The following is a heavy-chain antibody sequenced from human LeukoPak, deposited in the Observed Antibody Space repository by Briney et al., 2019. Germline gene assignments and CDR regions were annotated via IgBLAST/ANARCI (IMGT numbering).Heavy chain of an antibody. J-gene: IGHJ4*02. Sequence: GASVTASCKASGYTFTNYHINWVRQATGQGLEWMGWMNPNTGDSGYAQKFQGRVTITRDTSISTSYMELRSLRSDDTAVYFCARTTSFTASGYDCWGQGTLVTVSS. V-gene: IGHV1-8*03. CDR3: ARTTSFTASGYDC. D-gene: IGHD6-25*01. CDR1: GYTFTNYH. CDR2: MNPNTGDS.